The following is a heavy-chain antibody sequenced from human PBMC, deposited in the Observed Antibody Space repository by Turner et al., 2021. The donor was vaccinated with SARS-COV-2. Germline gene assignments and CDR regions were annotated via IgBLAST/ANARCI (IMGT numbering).Heavy chain of an antibody. CDR1: GFTFSSYW. CDR3: ARLHTSSWYFAY. D-gene: IGHD6-13*01. Sequence: EVQLVESGGGLVQPGGSLRLSCAASGFTFSSYWMSWVLQAPGKGLEWVANVKQDGSEKYYVDSVKGRFTISRDNAKNSLYLQMNRLRAEDTAVYYCARLHTSSWYFAYWGQGTLVTVYS. V-gene: IGHV3-7*03. CDR2: VKQDGSEK. J-gene: IGHJ4*02.